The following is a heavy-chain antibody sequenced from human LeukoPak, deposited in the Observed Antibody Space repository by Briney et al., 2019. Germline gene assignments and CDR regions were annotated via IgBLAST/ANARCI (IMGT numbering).Heavy chain of an antibody. CDR2: ISGSGGST. CDR3: AKASGTTLTYGDY. V-gene: IGHV3-23*01. D-gene: IGHD1-7*01. CDR1: GFTFSSYA. Sequence: VGSLRLSCAASGFTFSSYAMNWVRQAPRKGLEWVSAISGSGGSTYYADSVKGRFTISRDNSRNTLYLQMNSLRAEDTALYYCAKASGTTLTYGDYWGQGTLVTVSS. J-gene: IGHJ4*02.